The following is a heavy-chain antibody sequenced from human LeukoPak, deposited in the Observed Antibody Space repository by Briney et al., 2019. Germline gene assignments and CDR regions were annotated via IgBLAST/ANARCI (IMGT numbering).Heavy chain of an antibody. V-gene: IGHV4-59*01. CDR1: GGSISTYY. CDR2: IYHSGST. CDR3: ARGGGYASPIGY. J-gene: IGHJ4*02. Sequence: SETLSLTCTLSGGSISTYYWSWIRQPPGKGLEWIGYIYHSGSTNYNPPLKSRVTISVDTSKNQFSLKLSSVTAADTVVYYCARGGGYASPIGYWGQGALVTVSS. D-gene: IGHD5-12*01.